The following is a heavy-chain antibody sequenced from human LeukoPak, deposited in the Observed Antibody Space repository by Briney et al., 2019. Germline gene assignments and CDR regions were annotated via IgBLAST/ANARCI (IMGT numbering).Heavy chain of an antibody. V-gene: IGHV4-59*01. CDR3: ARDRGSGWYTPFDY. D-gene: IGHD6-19*01. CDR1: GGSFSGYY. J-gene: IGHJ4*02. Sequence: SETLSLTCAVYGGSFSGYYWSWIRQPPGKGLEWIGYIYYSGSTNYNPSLKSRVTISVDTSKNQFSLKLSSVTAADTAVYYCARDRGSGWYTPFDYWGQGTLVTVSS. CDR2: IYYSGST.